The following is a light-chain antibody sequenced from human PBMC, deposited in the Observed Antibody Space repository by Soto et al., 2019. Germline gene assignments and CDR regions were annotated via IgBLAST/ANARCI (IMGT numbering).Light chain of an antibody. V-gene: IGKV3-15*01. Sequence: EIVLTQSPGTLSVSPGERATLSCSASQSVSSKLVWYQQKPGQAPRLLFYGASTGATGIPARFSGSGSETEFTLSISSLQSEDFAVYYCQQYNNWPGTFGQGTKLDIK. CDR1: QSVSSK. CDR3: QQYNNWPGT. CDR2: GAS. J-gene: IGKJ1*01.